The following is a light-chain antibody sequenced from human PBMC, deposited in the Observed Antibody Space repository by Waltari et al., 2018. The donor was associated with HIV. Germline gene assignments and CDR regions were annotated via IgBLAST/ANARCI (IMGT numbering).Light chain of an antibody. CDR2: SNN. CDR3: SAWDRSLSVVV. J-gene: IGLJ2*01. Sequence: QAGLTQSPSASKGLRQTATLTCTGNSNNVGNQGATWLQQHQGHPPKLLSYSNNNRPSGISERFSASRSGNTASLTITGLQPEDEADYFCSAWDRSLSVVVFGGGTTLTVL. V-gene: IGLV10-54*04. CDR1: SNNVGNQG.